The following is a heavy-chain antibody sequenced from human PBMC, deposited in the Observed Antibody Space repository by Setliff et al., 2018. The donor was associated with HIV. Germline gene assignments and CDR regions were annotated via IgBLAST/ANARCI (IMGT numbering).Heavy chain of an antibody. V-gene: IGHV3-72*01. D-gene: IGHD5-18*01. CDR2: IANKADSHTI. J-gene: IGHJ6*02. CDR1: GFTFSDHY. CDR3: TRAGYGHGFDI. Sequence: GGSLRLSCAASGFTFSDHYMDWVRQSPGKGLEWAGRIANKADSHTIQYAASVQGRFTISRDDSKNSLYLQMSNLQAEDTALYYCTRAGYGHGFDIWGQGTTVTVSS.